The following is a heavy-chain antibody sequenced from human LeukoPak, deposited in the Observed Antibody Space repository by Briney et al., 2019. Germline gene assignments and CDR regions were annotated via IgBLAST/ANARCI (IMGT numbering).Heavy chain of an antibody. D-gene: IGHD6-19*01. V-gene: IGHV4-31*03. CDR2: IYYSGST. J-gene: IGHJ4*02. Sequence: SQTLSLTCTVSGGSISSGGYYWSWIRQHPGTGLEWIGYIYYSGSTCYNPSLKSRVTISVDTSKNQFSLKLSSVTAADTAVYYCARGLAVAGYGDYWGQGTLVTVSS. CDR3: ARGLAVAGYGDY. CDR1: GGSISSGGYY.